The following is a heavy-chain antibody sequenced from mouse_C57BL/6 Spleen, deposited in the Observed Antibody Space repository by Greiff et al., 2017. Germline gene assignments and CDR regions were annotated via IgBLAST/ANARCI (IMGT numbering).Heavy chain of an antibody. CDR1: GFTFSSYA. CDR3: ARDGYDYRFAY. D-gene: IGHD2-4*01. CDR2: ISDGGSYT. Sequence: EVKLQESGGGLVKPGGSLKLSCAASGFTFSSYAMSWVRQTPEKRLEWVATISDGGSYTYYPDNVKGRFTISRDNAKNNLYLQMSHLKSEDTAMYYCARDGYDYRFAYWGQGTLVTVSA. J-gene: IGHJ3*01. V-gene: IGHV5-4*01.